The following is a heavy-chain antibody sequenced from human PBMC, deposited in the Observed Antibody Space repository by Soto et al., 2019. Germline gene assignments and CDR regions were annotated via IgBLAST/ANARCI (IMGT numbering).Heavy chain of an antibody. D-gene: IGHD6-13*01. V-gene: IGHV3-23*01. Sequence: DVQLLESGGGLVQPGGSLRLSCAASGFTFSTYAMSWVRQAPGKGLEWVSAISGSGGSTYYADSVKGRFTISRDNSKNTLYLQMNSLRAEDTAVYYCANRPLSSSWYYFDYWGQGTLVTVSS. CDR1: GFTFSTYA. CDR2: ISGSGGST. J-gene: IGHJ4*02. CDR3: ANRPLSSSWYYFDY.